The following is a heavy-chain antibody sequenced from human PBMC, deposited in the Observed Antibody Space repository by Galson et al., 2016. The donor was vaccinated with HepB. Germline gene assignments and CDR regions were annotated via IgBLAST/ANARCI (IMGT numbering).Heavy chain of an antibody. D-gene: IGHD2/OR15-2a*01. V-gene: IGHV3-30*18. Sequence: SLRLSCAASGFTSSNFGFHWVRQAPGKGLEWVAAISYDGNTQYYGDSIKGRFAISRDSSKRPIFLQMGSLRAEETATFYCANKFGSGTFYLRSLDYWGQGTKVTVSS. CDR1: GFTSSNFG. CDR2: ISYDGNTQ. CDR3: ANKFGSGTFYLRSLDY. J-gene: IGHJ4*02.